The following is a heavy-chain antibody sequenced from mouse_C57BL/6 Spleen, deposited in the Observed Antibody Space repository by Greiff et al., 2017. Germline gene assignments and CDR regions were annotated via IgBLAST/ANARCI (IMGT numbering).Heavy chain of an antibody. V-gene: IGHV1-52*01. CDR2: IDPSDSET. D-gene: IGHD2-1*01. CDR3: ARGGLYYGNYGGYFYV. Sequence: QVQLQQSGAELVRPGSSVKLSCKASGYTFTSYWMHWVKQRPIQGLEWIGNIDPSDSETHYNQKFKDKATLTVDKSSSTAYMQLSRLTSEDSAVYYCARGGLYYGNYGGYFYVWGTGTTVTVAS. CDR1: GYTFTSYW. J-gene: IGHJ1*03.